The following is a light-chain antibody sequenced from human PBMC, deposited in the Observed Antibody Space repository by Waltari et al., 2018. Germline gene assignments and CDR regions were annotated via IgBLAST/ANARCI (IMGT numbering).Light chain of an antibody. CDR1: QSVSRS. V-gene: IGKV3-20*01. CDR2: GAS. J-gene: IGKJ1*01. Sequence: EIVLTQSPGTLSLSPGERATLSCRASQSVSRSLAWYQQKSGQAPRLLIYGASSRAPGVPDRFSGRGSGTDFSLTISRLEPEDFAVYYCQHYVRLPVTFGQGTKVEIK. CDR3: QHYVRLPVT.